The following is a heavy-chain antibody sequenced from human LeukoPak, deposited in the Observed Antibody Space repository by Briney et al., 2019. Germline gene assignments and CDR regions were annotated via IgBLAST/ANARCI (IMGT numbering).Heavy chain of an antibody. J-gene: IGHJ4*02. CDR3: SRDGLDYYGSGSYRGFDY. CDR2: IRTKDFGGTT. D-gene: IGHD3-10*01. V-gene: IGHV3-49*04. Sequence: PGGSLRLSCSGSGFTFGDYSMSWVRQAPGKGLEYIGFIRTKDFGGTTEYAASVKGRFTISRDDSKSTAYLQIHTLKREDTGVYYCSRDGLDYYGSGSYRGFDYWGQGTLVTVSS. CDR1: GFTFGDYS.